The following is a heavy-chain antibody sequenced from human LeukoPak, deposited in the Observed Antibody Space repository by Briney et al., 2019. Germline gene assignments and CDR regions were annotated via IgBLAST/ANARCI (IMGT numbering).Heavy chain of an antibody. J-gene: IGHJ3*02. CDR1: GVSISSGSNY. CDR2: IYSSGGT. Sequence: SETLSLTCSVSGVSISSGSNYWGWIRQPPGKTLEWIGSIYSSGGTYYNPSLKSRVTISVDTSKNQLSLKLNSVTAADTAVYYCARALGAFDIWGQGTMVTVS. CDR3: ARALGAFDI. V-gene: IGHV4-39*07.